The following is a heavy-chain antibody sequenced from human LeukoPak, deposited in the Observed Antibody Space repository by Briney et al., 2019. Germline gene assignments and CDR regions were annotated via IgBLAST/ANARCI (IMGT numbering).Heavy chain of an antibody. CDR3: AREDPRITMIVEHAFDI. Sequence: SVKVSCKASGGTFSSYAISWVRQAPGQGLEWMGGIIPIFGTANYAQKFQGRVTITADESTSTAYMELSSLRSEDTAVYYCAREDPRITMIVEHAFDIWGQGTMVTVSS. CDR2: IIPIFGTA. CDR1: GGTFSSYA. D-gene: IGHD3-22*01. V-gene: IGHV1-69*13. J-gene: IGHJ3*02.